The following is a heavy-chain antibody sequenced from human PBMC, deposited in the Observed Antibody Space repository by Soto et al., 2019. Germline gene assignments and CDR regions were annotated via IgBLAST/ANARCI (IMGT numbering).Heavy chain of an antibody. D-gene: IGHD2-15*01. Sequence: QVQLQESGPGLVKPSGTQAITCAVSGGSISSPKWWTWVRQPPGKGLEWIGEVYHSGISNYNPSLKSRVTMSVDNSKIHFSLRLTSVTATDTAIYYCASCRGSVVCDYWGQGALVTVSS. CDR2: VYHSGIS. J-gene: IGHJ4*02. V-gene: IGHV4-4*02. CDR1: GGSISSPKW. CDR3: ASCRGSVVCDY.